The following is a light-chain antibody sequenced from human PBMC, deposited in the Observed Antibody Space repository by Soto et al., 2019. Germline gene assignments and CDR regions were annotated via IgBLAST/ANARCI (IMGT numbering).Light chain of an antibody. Sequence: QSALTQAASVSGSRGQAITISCTGTSSDVGGYNSVSWYQQHPGKAPKLILYDVTDRPSGVSYRFSGSKSGNTASLTISGLQAADEADYFCSSFTSSMTNVFGSGTKVTVL. V-gene: IGLV2-14*01. CDR1: SSDVGGYNS. CDR3: SSFTSSMTNV. J-gene: IGLJ1*01. CDR2: DVT.